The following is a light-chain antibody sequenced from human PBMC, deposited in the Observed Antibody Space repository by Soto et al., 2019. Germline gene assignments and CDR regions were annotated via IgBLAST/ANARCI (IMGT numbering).Light chain of an antibody. CDR1: QSVSSSY. V-gene: IGKV3-20*01. CDR3: QQYGSSPGGT. J-gene: IGKJ1*01. Sequence: EIVLTQSPGTVSLSPGGRASLSCRASQSVSSSYLAWYQQKPGQAPRLLIYGASSRATGIPDRFSGSGSGTDFTLTISRLEPEDFAVYYCQQYGSSPGGTFGQGTKVDIK. CDR2: GAS.